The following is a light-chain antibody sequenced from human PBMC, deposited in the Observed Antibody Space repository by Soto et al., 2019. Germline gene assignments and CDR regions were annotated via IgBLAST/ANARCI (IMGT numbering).Light chain of an antibody. CDR1: QGISSR. CDR3: QQYNSYS. Sequence: DIQMTQSPSSVSASVGDRVTITCRASQGISSRLAWCQQKPGTAXQLLIYHASTLDSGVPSRFSGSGSGTECTLTISSLQPDDFATYYCQQYNSYSFGQGTKVDIK. J-gene: IGKJ1*01. V-gene: IGKV1-5*01. CDR2: HAS.